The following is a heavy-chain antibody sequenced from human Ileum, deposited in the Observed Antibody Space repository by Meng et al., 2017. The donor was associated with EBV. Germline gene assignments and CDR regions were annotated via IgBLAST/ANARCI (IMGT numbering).Heavy chain of an antibody. CDR2: INHSGST. J-gene: IGHJ4*02. V-gene: IGHV4-34*01. Sequence: QVQLQQWGAGLVTPSEHLSLTCAVYGGFFSGYYWSWIRQPPGKGLEWIGEINHSGSTNYNPSLKSRVTISVDTSKNQFSLKLSSVTAADTAVYYCARGRGYGDYGSLYWGQGTLVTVSS. D-gene: IGHD4-17*01. CDR3: ARGRGYGDYGSLY. CDR1: GGFFSGYY.